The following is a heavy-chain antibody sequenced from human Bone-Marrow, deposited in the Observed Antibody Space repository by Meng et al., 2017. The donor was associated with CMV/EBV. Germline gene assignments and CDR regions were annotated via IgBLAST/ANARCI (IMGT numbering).Heavy chain of an antibody. CDR2: IKHDGSEK. CDR1: GFTFSSYS. J-gene: IGHJ4*02. Sequence: GGSLRLSCAASGFTFSSYSMNWVRQAPGKGLEWVANIKHDGSEKYYVDSVKGRFTISRDNAKKSLYLQMNSLRAEDTAVYYCARERSQAYWGQGTLVTVSS. CDR3: ARERSQAY. D-gene: IGHD5-24*01. V-gene: IGHV3-7*01.